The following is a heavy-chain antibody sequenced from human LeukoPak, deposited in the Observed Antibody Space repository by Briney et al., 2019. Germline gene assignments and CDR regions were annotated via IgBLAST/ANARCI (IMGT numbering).Heavy chain of an antibody. CDR2: ISAYNGNT. Sequence: ASVKVSCKASGYTFTSYGISWVRQAPGQGLEWMGWISAYNGNTNYAQKLQGRVTMTTDTSTSTAYMELRSLRSDDTAVYYCARVTYCGGDCYSNFDYWGQGTLVTVSS. J-gene: IGHJ4*02. CDR3: ARVTYCGGDCYSNFDY. CDR1: GYTFTSYG. D-gene: IGHD2-21*02. V-gene: IGHV1-18*01.